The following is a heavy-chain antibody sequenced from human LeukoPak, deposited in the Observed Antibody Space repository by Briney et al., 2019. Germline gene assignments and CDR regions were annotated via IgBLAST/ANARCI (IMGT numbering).Heavy chain of an antibody. Sequence: ASVKVSCKASGYTFTNYGISWVRQAPGQGLEWMGWISTYNGNTNYAQKLQGRVTMTTDTSTSTAYMELRRLTSDDTAVYYCAKVLVAATHYLDSWGQGTLVTVSS. D-gene: IGHD2-15*01. CDR1: GYTFTNYG. V-gene: IGHV1-18*01. CDR3: AKVLVAATHYLDS. J-gene: IGHJ4*02. CDR2: ISTYNGNT.